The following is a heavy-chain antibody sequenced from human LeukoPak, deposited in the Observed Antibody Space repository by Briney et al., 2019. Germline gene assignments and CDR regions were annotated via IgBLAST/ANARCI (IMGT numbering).Heavy chain of an antibody. J-gene: IGHJ4*02. CDR3: ARVRETKSPAPNY. D-gene: IGHD1/OR15-1a*01. CDR2: INPNSGGT. CDR1: GYTFTGYY. Sequence: ASVKVSCKASGYTFTGYYMHWVRQAPGQGLEWMGWINPNSGGTNYAQKFQGRVTMTRDTSISTAYMGLSRLGSDDTAVYYCARVRETKSPAPNYGGQETLVTVSS. V-gene: IGHV1-2*02.